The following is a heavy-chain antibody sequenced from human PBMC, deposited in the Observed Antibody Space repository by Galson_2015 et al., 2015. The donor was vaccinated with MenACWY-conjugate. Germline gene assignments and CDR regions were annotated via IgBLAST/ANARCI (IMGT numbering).Heavy chain of an antibody. CDR1: GFSLSRHS. CDR2: ITSSSSTI. Sequence: SLRLSCAASGFSLSRHSMNWVRQAPGKGLEWISYITSSSSTIYYADSVKGRFTISRDNAKNSLYLQMNSLRAEDTAVYYCARVGYGESVTPDDYWGRGTLVTVSS. CDR3: ARVGYGESVTPDDY. D-gene: IGHD4-17*01. J-gene: IGHJ4*02. V-gene: IGHV3-48*04.